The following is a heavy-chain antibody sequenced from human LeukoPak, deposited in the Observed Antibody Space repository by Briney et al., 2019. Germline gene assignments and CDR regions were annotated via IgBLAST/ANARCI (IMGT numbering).Heavy chain of an antibody. CDR2: IIWDGGST. D-gene: IGHD6-19*01. V-gene: IGHV3-43D*03. J-gene: IGHJ6*03. Sequence: GGSLRLSCAASGFTFDDYAMHWVRQAPGTSLEWVSLIIWDGGSTYYADSVKGRFTISRDNSKNSLYLQMNSLRAEDTALYYCAKGSSGFGDYMDVWGKGTTVTVSS. CDR1: GFTFDDYA. CDR3: AKGSSGFGDYMDV.